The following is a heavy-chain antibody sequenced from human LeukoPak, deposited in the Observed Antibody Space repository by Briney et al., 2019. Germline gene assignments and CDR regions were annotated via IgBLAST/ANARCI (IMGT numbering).Heavy chain of an antibody. Sequence: SETLSLTCAVYGGSFSGYYWSWIRQPPGKGLEWIGEINHSGSTNYNPSLKSRVTISVDTSKNQFSLKLSSVTAADTAVYYCARDQEAYCSSTSCYEYSYYMDVWGKGTTVTISS. D-gene: IGHD2-2*01. J-gene: IGHJ6*03. CDR2: INHSGST. CDR3: ARDQEAYCSSTSCYEYSYYMDV. CDR1: GGSFSGYY. V-gene: IGHV4-34*01.